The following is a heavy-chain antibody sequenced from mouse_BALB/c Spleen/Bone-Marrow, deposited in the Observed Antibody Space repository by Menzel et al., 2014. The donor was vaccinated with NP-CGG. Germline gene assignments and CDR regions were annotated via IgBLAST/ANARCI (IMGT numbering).Heavy chain of an antibody. CDR2: ISSGSSTI. V-gene: IGHV5-17*02. CDR3: ARRRECYAMDY. J-gene: IGHJ4*01. CDR1: GFTFSSFG. Sequence: EVKLVESGGGLVQPGGSRKLSCAASGFTFSSFGMHWVRQAPEEGLEWVAYISSGSSTIYYADTVKGRFTISRDNPKNTLFLQMTSLRSEDTAMYYCARRRECYAMDYWGQGTSVTVSS.